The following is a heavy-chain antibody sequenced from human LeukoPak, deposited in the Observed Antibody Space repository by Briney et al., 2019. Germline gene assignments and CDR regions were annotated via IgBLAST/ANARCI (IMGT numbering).Heavy chain of an antibody. Sequence: SETLSLTCAVYGGSFSGYYWSWIRQPPGKGLEWIGEINHSGSTNCNPSLKSRVTISVDTSKNQFSLKLSSVTAADTAVYYCARGGYCGGDCYSYIDYWGQGTLVTVSS. CDR3: ARGGYCGGDCYSYIDY. J-gene: IGHJ4*02. CDR1: GGSFSGYY. D-gene: IGHD2-21*02. CDR2: INHSGST. V-gene: IGHV4-34*01.